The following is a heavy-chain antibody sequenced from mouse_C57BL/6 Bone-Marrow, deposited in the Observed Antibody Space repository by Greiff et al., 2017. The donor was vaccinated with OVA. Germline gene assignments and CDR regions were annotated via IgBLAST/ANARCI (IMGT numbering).Heavy chain of an antibody. V-gene: IGHV4-1*01. J-gene: IGHJ4*01. CDR2: INPDSSTI. CDR1: GFDFSRYW. CDR3: GRRNYYAMDY. Sequence: EVKLLQSGGGLVQPGGSLKLSCAASGFDFSRYWMSWVRRAPGKGLEWIGEINPDSSTINYAPSLKDKFIISRDNAKNTLYLQMSNVISEDTAVYYCGRRNYYAMDYWGQGTSVTVSS.